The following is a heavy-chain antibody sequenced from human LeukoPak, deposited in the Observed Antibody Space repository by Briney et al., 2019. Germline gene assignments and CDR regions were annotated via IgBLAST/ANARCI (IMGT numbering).Heavy chain of an antibody. D-gene: IGHD6-19*01. CDR3: ASWVLPWAVAGTARWYFDL. V-gene: IGHV3-21*01. J-gene: IGHJ2*01. CDR2: ISSSSSYI. Sequence: GGSLRLSCAASGFTFSSYSMNWVRQAPGKGLEWVSSISSSSSYIYYADSVKDRFTISRDNAKNSLYLQMNSLRAEDTAVYYCASWVLPWAVAGTARWYFDLWGRGTLVTVSS. CDR1: GFTFSSYS.